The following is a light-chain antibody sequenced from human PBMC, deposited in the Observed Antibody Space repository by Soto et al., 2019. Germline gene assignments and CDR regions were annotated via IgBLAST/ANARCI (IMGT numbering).Light chain of an antibody. J-gene: IGKJ1*01. Sequence: VLTQSPGTLSLSAGERATLSCRASQTISRSFLAWYQHKPGQAPRLLIYGASSRATGIPDRFSGSGSGTDFTLTISRLEPEDFAVYYCQQYGSALKWTFGQGTKVEIK. CDR3: QQYGSALKWT. V-gene: IGKV3-20*01. CDR2: GAS. CDR1: QTISRSF.